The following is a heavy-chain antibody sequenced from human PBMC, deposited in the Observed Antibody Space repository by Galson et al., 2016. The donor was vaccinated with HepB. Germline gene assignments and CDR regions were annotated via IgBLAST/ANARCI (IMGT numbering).Heavy chain of an antibody. CDR1: GGSISSSNW. D-gene: IGHD1-1*01. CDR2: IHYRGST. Sequence: ETLSLTCAVSGGSISSSNWWSWVRQAPGKGLEWIGEIHYRGSTNYNPSLESRVTISRDTSKNQFSLNLISVAAADTAFYYCARMVQLERRGGGFDYWFDPWGQGTLVTVSS. CDR3: ARMVQLERRGGGFDYWFDP. V-gene: IGHV4-4*02. J-gene: IGHJ5*02.